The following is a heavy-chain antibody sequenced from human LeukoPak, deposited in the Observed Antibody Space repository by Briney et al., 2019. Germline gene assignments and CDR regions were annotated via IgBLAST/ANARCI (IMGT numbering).Heavy chain of an antibody. CDR1: VGSFSGYY. Sequence: PSEALSLTCVIYVGSFSGYYWSAIRQPPSKGREWMGEIYLSGCTNYNPSLKSRVTISVDTSKNQFSLKLSSATAADTAVYYCERGPAADGSHSTDYWGKGTLVTVSS. CDR3: ERGPAADGSHSTDY. J-gene: IGHJ4*02. V-gene: IGHV4-34*01. D-gene: IGHD6-25*01. CDR2: IYLSGCT.